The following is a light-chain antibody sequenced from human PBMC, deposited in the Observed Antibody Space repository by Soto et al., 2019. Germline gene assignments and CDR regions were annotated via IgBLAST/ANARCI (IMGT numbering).Light chain of an antibody. CDR2: DNN. Sequence: QPVLTQPPSVSGAPGQRVTISCTGSSSNIGAGYDVHWYQQLPGTAPKLLIYDNNNRPSGVPDRFSGSKSGTSASLAFTGLQAEDEADYYCQSYDSSLSGVVFGGGTKLTVL. V-gene: IGLV1-40*01. J-gene: IGLJ2*01. CDR3: QSYDSSLSGVV. CDR1: SSNIGAGYD.